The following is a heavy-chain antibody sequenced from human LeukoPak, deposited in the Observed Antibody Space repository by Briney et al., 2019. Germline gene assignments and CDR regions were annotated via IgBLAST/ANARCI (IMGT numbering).Heavy chain of an antibody. D-gene: IGHD2-8*02. V-gene: IGHV1-2*02. CDR2: INPNSGGT. CDR1: GYTFTGYY. Sequence: ASVKVSCKASGYTFTGYYMHWVRQAPGQGLEWMGWINPNSGGTNYAQKFQGRVIMTRDTSISTAYMELSRLRSDDTAVYYCASTGKWAPKGPFDYWGQGTLVIVSS. J-gene: IGHJ4*02. CDR3: ASTGKWAPKGPFDY.